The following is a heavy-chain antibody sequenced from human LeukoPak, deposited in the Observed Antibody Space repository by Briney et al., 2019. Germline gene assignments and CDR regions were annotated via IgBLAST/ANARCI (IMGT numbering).Heavy chain of an antibody. CDR2: IDPSDSYT. Sequence: GESLKISCKGSGYSFTSNWISWVHQMPGKGLEWMGRIDPSDSYTNYSPSFQGHVTISADKSISTAYLQWSSLKASDTAMYYCARQPEGTWFDPWGQGTLVTVSS. CDR1: GYSFTSNW. J-gene: IGHJ5*02. D-gene: IGHD1-1*01. CDR3: ARQPEGTWFDP. V-gene: IGHV5-10-1*01.